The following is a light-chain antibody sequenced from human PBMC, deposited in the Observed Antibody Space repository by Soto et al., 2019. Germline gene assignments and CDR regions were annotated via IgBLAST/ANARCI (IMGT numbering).Light chain of an antibody. V-gene: IGLV2-14*01. CDR2: DVS. J-gene: IGLJ1*01. CDR1: SSDVGGYNY. CDR3: SSYTSSSTPYV. Sequence: QSVLTQPASVSGSPGQSITISCTGTSSDVGGYNYVSWYQQHPGKAPKPMIYDVSNRPSGVSNRFSDSKSGNTASLTISGLQAEDEADYYCSSYTSSSTPYVFGTGTKVTVL.